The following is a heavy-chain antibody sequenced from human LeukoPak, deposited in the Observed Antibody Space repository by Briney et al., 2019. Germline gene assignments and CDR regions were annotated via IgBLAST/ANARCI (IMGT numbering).Heavy chain of an antibody. D-gene: IGHD5-12*01. CDR2: IKQDGSEK. Sequence: GGSLRLSCAASGFTFSSYWMSWVRQAPGKGLEWVANIKQDGSEKYYVDSMKGRFTISRDNAKNSLFLQMNSLRAEDTAVYYCARTARGYSYPFNPWGQGTLVTVSS. CDR3: ARTARGYSYPFNP. CDR1: GFTFSSYW. V-gene: IGHV3-7*01. J-gene: IGHJ5*02.